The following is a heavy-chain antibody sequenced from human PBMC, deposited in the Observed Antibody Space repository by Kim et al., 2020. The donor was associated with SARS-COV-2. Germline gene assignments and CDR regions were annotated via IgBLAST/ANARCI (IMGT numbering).Heavy chain of an antibody. D-gene: IGHD2-15*01. V-gene: IGHV1-18*01. J-gene: IGHJ4*02. Sequence: ASVKVSCKAYGYTFTNYSISWVRQAPGQGLEWVGWTSGYNGDTSSAQKLQGRVTMTKDTSSRTAYMELRSLTSDDTAVYYCAREGCSGDSCYSVSPDFWGQGTLVTVSS. CDR1: GYTFTNYS. CDR3: AREGCSGDSCYSVSPDF. CDR2: TSGYNGDT.